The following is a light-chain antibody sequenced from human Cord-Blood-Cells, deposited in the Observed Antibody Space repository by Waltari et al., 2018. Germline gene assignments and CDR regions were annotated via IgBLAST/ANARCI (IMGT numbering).Light chain of an antibody. CDR2: LGS. CDR1: QSLLHSNGYNY. CDR3: MQALQSLFT. J-gene: IGKJ3*01. V-gene: IGKV2-28*01. Sequence: DIVMTQSPLSLPVTPGETASISCRSSQSLLHSNGYNYLDWYLQKPGQSPRLLIYLGSKRAFGGSDRIRGRGSCTEFRLKISSVEAEDVGFYNFMQALQSLFTFGAGTKVDIK.